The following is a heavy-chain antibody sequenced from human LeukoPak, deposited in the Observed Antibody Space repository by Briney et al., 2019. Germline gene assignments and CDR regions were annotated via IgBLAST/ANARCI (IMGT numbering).Heavy chain of an antibody. CDR2: INHSGST. CDR1: GGSFSGYY. J-gene: IGHJ4*02. CDR3: ARVSGIAVAGIDY. Sequence: SETLSLTCAVYGGSFSGYYWSWIRQPPGKGLEWIGEINHSGSTNYNPSLKSRVTISVDTSKNQFSLKLSSVTAADTAVYYCARVSGIAVAGIDYWGQGTLVTVSP. V-gene: IGHV4-34*01. D-gene: IGHD6-19*01.